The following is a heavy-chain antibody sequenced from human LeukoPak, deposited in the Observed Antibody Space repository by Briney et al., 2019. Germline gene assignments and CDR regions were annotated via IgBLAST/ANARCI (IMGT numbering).Heavy chain of an antibody. V-gene: IGHV4-4*07. CDR2: IYTSGST. J-gene: IGHJ3*02. CDR3: ARARSSGWYRVGAFDI. D-gene: IGHD6-19*01. Sequence: SETLSLTCTVSGGSISSYYWSWIRQPAGKGLEWIGRIYTSGSTNYNPSLKSRVTMSVGTSKNQFSLKLSSVTAADTAVYYCARARSSGWYRVGAFDIWGQGTMVTVSS. CDR1: GGSISSYY.